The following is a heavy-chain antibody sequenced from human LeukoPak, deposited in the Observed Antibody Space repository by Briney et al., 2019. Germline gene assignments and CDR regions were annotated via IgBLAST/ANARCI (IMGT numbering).Heavy chain of an antibody. Sequence: GGSLRLSCAASGFTLCSYGMNWVRRAPGKGLEWVSSISSSSSYIYDADSVKGRFTTSRDNAKNSLYLQMNSLRAEDTAVYYCARANDNYYYYYMDVWGKGTTVTIS. CDR2: ISSSSSYI. D-gene: IGHD3-9*01. CDR3: ARANDNYYYYYMDV. V-gene: IGHV3-21*01. J-gene: IGHJ6*03. CDR1: GFTLCSYG.